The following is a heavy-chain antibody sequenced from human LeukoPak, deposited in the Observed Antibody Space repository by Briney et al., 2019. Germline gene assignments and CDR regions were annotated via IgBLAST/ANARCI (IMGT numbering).Heavy chain of an antibody. D-gene: IGHD6-13*01. V-gene: IGHV4-34*01. J-gene: IGHJ4*02. CDR2: INHSGST. Sequence: PSETLSLTCAVYGGSFSGYYWSWIRQPPGKGLEWIGEINHSGSTNYNPSLKSRVTISVDTSKNQFSLKLSSVTAADTAVYYCARVAAGTQDDYWGQGILVTVSS. CDR1: GGSFSGYY. CDR3: ARVAAGTQDDY.